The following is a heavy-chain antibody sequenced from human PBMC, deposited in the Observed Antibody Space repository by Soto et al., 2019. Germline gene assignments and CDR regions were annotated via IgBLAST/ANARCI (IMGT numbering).Heavy chain of an antibody. J-gene: IGHJ4*02. CDR1: GFTFSGYG. V-gene: IGHV3-30*02. Sequence: GSLRLSCSASGFTFSGYGMHWVRQAPGKGLEWVAITRHDGSNTYYADSVRSRFTISRDNSKKTLYLQMDSLRAEDTAVYYCARDGVGATTFFGYFDYWGQGTLVTVSS. D-gene: IGHD1-26*01. CDR3: ARDGVGATTFFGYFDY. CDR2: TRHDGSNT.